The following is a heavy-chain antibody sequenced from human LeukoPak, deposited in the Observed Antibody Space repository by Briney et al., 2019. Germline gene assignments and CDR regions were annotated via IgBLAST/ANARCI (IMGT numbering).Heavy chain of an antibody. D-gene: IGHD3-10*01. V-gene: IGHV3-23*01. J-gene: IGHJ5*02. CDR1: GLTFRSYV. Sequence: GGSLRLSCAASGLTFRSYVMSWIRQAPGKGLEWVSAISDSGGSTYYADSVKGRFTTSRDNSKNTLYLQMNSLRAEDTAVYYCARASSPWFRVERAFDPWGQGTLVTVSS. CDR3: ARASSPWFRVERAFDP. CDR2: ISDSGGST.